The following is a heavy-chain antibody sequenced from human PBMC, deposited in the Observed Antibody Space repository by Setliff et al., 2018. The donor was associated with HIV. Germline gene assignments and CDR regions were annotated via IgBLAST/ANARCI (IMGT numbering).Heavy chain of an antibody. J-gene: IGHJ5*02. D-gene: IGHD3-10*01. V-gene: IGHV4-30-4*02. Sequence: SETLSLTCTVSGGSINSGNNYWSWIRQHPGKGLEWIGFIYYSGTTYYNPSLKSRVTISLDTSKKQFSLRLRSVTAADTAVYYCARAYGSERLNWFDPWGQGTLVTVSS. CDR3: ARAYGSERLNWFDP. CDR2: IYYSGTT. CDR1: GGSINSGNNY.